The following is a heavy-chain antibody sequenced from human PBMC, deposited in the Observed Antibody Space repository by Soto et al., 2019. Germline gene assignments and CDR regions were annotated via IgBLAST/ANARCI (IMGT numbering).Heavy chain of an antibody. Sequence: VGSLRLSCTASVFTFSNAWRNWVRQTPVKVLELFGRIKSKTDGGTTDYAAPVKGRFTISRDDSKNTLYLQMNSLKTEDTAVYYCTTGYGVVNLNAFDIWGQGTMVTVSS. CDR1: VFTFSNAW. D-gene: IGHD3-3*01. CDR2: IKSKTDGGTT. CDR3: TTGYGVVNLNAFDI. J-gene: IGHJ3*02. V-gene: IGHV3-15*07.